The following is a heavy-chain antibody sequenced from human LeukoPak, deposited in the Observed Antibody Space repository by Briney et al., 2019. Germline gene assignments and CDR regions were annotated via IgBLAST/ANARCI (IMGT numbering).Heavy chain of an antibody. V-gene: IGHV1-69-2*01. J-gene: IGHJ5*02. CDR2: VDPEDGET. Sequence: ASVKVSCKVSGYTFTDYYMHWVPQAPGKGLEWMGLVDPEDGETIYAEKFQGRVTITADPSTDTAYMELSSLRSEDTAVYYCATSSIGSGDPWGQGTLVTVSS. D-gene: IGHD2-2*01. CDR3: ATSSIGSGDP. CDR1: GYTFTDYY.